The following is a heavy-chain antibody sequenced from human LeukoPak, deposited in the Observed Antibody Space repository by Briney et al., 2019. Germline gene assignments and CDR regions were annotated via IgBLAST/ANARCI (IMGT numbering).Heavy chain of an antibody. CDR1: GFTFSSYA. CDR3: ARGGYCSSTTCYNFDY. J-gene: IGHJ4*02. Sequence: PGGSLRLSCVASGFTFSSYALSWVRQAPGMGLEWVSGINSDGSSTSYADSVKGRFTISRDNAKNTLYLQMNSLRAEDTAVYYCARGGYCSSTTCYNFDYWGQGTLVTVSS. V-gene: IGHV3-74*01. D-gene: IGHD2-2*02. CDR2: INSDGSST.